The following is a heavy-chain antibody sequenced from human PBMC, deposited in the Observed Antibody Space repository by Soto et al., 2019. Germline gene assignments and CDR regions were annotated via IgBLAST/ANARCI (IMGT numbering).Heavy chain of an antibody. V-gene: IGHV3-7*01. Sequence: GGSLRLSCAASGFTFSSYWMSWVRQAPGKGLEWVANIKQDGSEKYYVDSVKGRFTISRDNAKNSLYLQMNSLRAEDTAVYYCARDHYYGSGSSDFDLWGRGTLVTVSS. CDR3: ARDHYYGSGSSDFDL. CDR1: GFTFSSYW. CDR2: IKQDGSEK. D-gene: IGHD3-10*01. J-gene: IGHJ2*01.